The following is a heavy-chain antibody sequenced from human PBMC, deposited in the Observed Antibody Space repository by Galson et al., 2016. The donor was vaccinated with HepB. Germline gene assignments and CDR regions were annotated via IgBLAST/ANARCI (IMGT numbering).Heavy chain of an antibody. Sequence: CAISGDSVSSNSATWNWIRQSPSRGLEWLGRTYYRSKWYNDYAVSVKSRVTINPDTSTNQFSLHLRAEDTVVYYCARDKDDPSYTIDFWGQGTLVSVSS. CDR3: ARDKDDPSYTIDF. CDR1: GDSVSSNSAT. V-gene: IGHV6-1*01. D-gene: IGHD3-10*01. J-gene: IGHJ4*02. CDR2: TYYRSKWYN.